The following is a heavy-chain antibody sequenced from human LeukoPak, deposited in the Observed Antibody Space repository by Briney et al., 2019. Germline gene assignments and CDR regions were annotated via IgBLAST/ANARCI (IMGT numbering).Heavy chain of an antibody. CDR3: ARADWDTAMIDY. J-gene: IGHJ4*02. CDR2: ISSSSSYI. Sequence: GGSLRLSCAASGFTFSSYNMNWVRQAPGKGLEWVSSISSSSSYIYYTDSVKGRFTISRDNAKNSLFLQMNSLRAEDTAVYYCARADWDTAMIDYWGQGTLLTVSS. V-gene: IGHV3-21*01. CDR1: GFTFSSYN. D-gene: IGHD5-18*01.